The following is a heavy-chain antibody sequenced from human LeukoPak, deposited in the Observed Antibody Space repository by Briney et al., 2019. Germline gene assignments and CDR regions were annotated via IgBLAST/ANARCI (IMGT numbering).Heavy chain of an antibody. CDR2: FGHSGTI. CDR1: GFHFSAYD. J-gene: IGHJ5*02. D-gene: IGHD6-19*01. V-gene: IGHV3-69-1*01. CDR3: ARDSSGWYRRLDP. Sequence: GGSLRLSCAASGFHFSAYDMHWVRQAPGEGLEWVAYFGHSGTIYYADSVRGRFTISRDNAKNSLHLQMNSLRADDTAVYYCARDSSGWYRRLDPWGQGTLVTVSS.